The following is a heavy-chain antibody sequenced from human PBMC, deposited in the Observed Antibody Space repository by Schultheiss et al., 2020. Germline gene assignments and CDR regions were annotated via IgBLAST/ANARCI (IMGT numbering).Heavy chain of an antibody. J-gene: IGHJ6*03. CDR2: IYYSGST. D-gene: IGHD5-24*01. CDR3: ARRRDGYNSYYYYYYMDV. CDR1: GGSISSYY. Sequence: SQTLSLTCAVYGGSISSYYWSWIRQPPGKGLEWIGSIYYSGSTYYNPPLKSRVTISVDTSKNQFSLKLSSVTAADTAVYYCARRRDGYNSYYYYYYMDVWGKGTTVTVSS. V-gene: IGHV4-59*05.